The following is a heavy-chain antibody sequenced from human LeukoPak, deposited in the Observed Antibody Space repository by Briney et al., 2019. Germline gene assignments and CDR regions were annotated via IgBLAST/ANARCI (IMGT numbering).Heavy chain of an antibody. Sequence: GGSLRLSCAASGFTFSGSAMHWVRQASGKGLEWVGRIRSKANSYATAYAASVKGRFTISRDDSKNTAYLQMNSPKTEDTAVYYCQVVPAAPFDPWGQGTLVTVSS. CDR3: QVVPAAPFDP. V-gene: IGHV3-73*01. J-gene: IGHJ5*02. CDR2: IRSKANSYAT. CDR1: GFTFSGSA. D-gene: IGHD2-2*01.